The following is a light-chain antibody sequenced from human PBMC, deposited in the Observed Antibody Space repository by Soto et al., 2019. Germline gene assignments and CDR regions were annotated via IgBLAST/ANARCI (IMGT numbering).Light chain of an antibody. J-gene: IGKJ5*01. Sequence: EIFLTQSPGTLSLSPGEIATLSCRASQSVSSSYLAWYQQKPGQAPRLLIYGASSRATGIPDRFSGSGSGTDFTLTISRLEPEDFAVYYCQQYGSPRGTFGQGTRLEI. CDR2: GAS. CDR1: QSVSSSY. CDR3: QQYGSPRGT. V-gene: IGKV3-20*01.